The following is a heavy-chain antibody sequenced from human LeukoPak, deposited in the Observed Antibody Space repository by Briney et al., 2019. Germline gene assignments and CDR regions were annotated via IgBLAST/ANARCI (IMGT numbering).Heavy chain of an antibody. J-gene: IGHJ4*02. CDR1: GGSMRSYY. V-gene: IGHV4-59*01. Sequence: TASETLSLTCTVSGGSMRSYYWSWTRQSPEKGLEWIGYVYHTGSTKYNPSLQSRVTISIDPSKNQFSLNLTSVTAADTAVYYCSTDSPTGFDHWGQGALVTVSS. D-gene: IGHD2/OR15-2a*01. CDR2: VYHTGST. CDR3: STDSPTGFDH.